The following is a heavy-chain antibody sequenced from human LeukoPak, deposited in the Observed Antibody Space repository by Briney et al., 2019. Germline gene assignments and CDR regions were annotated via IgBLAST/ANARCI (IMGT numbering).Heavy chain of an antibody. CDR1: GGSVSSGSYY. Sequence: PSETLSLTCTVSGGSVSSGSYYWSWIRQPPGKGLEWIGYIYYSGSTNYNPSLKSRVTISVDTSKNQFSLKLSSVTAADTAVYYCAREIPYYYDSSGSRPHYYLDYWGQGTLVTVSS. V-gene: IGHV4-61*01. D-gene: IGHD3-22*01. CDR2: IYYSGST. CDR3: AREIPYYYDSSGSRPHYYLDY. J-gene: IGHJ4*02.